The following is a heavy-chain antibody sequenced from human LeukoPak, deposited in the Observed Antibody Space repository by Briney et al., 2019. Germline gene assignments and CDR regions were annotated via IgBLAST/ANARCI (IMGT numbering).Heavy chain of an antibody. V-gene: IGHV4-59*11. CDR3: ARDSAPVRTSWYFDL. D-gene: IGHD1-14*01. CDR2: VHYSGST. J-gene: IGHJ2*01. Sequence: SEALSLACTVSGDPISSHYLTWIRQPPGQALEWIGYVHYSGSTKYNPSLRSRVTILLDRSKNQFSLKLSSVTAADTAVYYCARDSAPVRTSWYFDLWGRGTLVTVSS. CDR1: GDPISSHY.